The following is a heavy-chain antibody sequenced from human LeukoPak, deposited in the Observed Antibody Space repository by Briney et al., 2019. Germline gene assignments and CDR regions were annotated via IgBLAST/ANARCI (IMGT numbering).Heavy chain of an antibody. CDR2: ISRSGDSS. CDR3: AGDKSVLDGGYEGSFAV. V-gene: IGHV3-23*01. J-gene: IGHJ3*01. D-gene: IGHD5-12*01. Sequence: GGSLRLSCATSGFSFNTYAMSWVRQATGKGLDCVSSISRSGDSSYYAGYVKGGFTISSDNSKNILYLQMTSLRAGDTAVYYCAGDKSVLDGGYEGSFAVWGQGTVVTVSS. CDR1: GFSFNTYA.